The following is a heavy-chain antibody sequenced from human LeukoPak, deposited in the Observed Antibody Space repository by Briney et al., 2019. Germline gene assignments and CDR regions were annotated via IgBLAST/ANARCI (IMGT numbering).Heavy chain of an antibody. CDR3: EAKYCSSTSCSH. J-gene: IGHJ4*02. V-gene: IGHV4-34*01. D-gene: IGHD2-2*01. Sequence: PSETLSLTCAVYGGSFSGYYWSWIRQPPGRGLEWIGEINHSGSTNYNPSLKSRVTISVDTSKNQFSLKLSSVTAADTAVYYCEAKYCSSTSCSHWGQGTLVTVSS. CDR1: GGSFSGYY. CDR2: INHSGST.